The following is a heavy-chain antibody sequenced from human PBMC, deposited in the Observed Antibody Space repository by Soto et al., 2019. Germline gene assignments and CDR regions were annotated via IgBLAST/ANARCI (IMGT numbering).Heavy chain of an antibody. CDR2: IDPSDSYT. Sequence: GESLKISCKGSGYSFTSYWISWVRQMPGKGLEWMGRIDPSDSYTNYSPSFQGHVTISADKSISTAYLQWSSLKASDTAMYYCARDRSIAAAVYYYYGMDVWGQGXTVTVSS. CDR1: GYSFTSYW. V-gene: IGHV5-10-1*01. D-gene: IGHD6-13*01. CDR3: ARDRSIAAAVYYYYGMDV. J-gene: IGHJ6*02.